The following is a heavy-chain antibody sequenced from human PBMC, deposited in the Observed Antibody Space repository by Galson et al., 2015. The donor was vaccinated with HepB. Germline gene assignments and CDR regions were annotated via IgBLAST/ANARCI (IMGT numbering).Heavy chain of an antibody. D-gene: IGHD6-13*01. CDR1: GGTFSSYA. Sequence: SVKVSCKASGGTFSSYAISWVRQAPGQGLEWMGGIIPIFGTANYAQKFQGRVTITADKSTSTAYMELSSLRSEDTAVYYCARMGIAAAGTFDYWAREPWSPSPQ. J-gene: IGHJ4*02. CDR3: ARMGIAAAGTFDY. CDR2: IIPIFGTA. V-gene: IGHV1-69*06.